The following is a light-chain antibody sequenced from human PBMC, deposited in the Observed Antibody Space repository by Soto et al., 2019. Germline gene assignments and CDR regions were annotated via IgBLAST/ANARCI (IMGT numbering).Light chain of an antibody. Sequence: EIGMTQSPATLSVSQGERASLSCRASQSLRSNLAWYQQKPGQAPRLLIYGASTRATGIPARFSGSGSGTEFTLTISSLQSEDFAVYYCQQYNNWPAITFGQGTRLEIK. J-gene: IGKJ5*01. CDR3: QQYNNWPAIT. CDR2: GAS. V-gene: IGKV3D-15*01. CDR1: QSLRSN.